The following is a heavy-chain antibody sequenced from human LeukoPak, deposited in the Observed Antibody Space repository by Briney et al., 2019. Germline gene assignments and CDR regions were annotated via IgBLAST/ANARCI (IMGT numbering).Heavy chain of an antibody. Sequence: SETLSLTCTVSGGPISSYYWSWIRQPAGKGLEWIGRIYTSGSTNYTPSLKSRVTMSVDTSKTKFPLNLSSVPAGDTAGYYCARGVTIFQYYYYYYMDVWGKGTTVTVSS. V-gene: IGHV4-4*07. CDR3: ARGVTIFQYYYYYYMDV. CDR2: IYTSGST. J-gene: IGHJ6*03. CDR1: GGPISSYY. D-gene: IGHD3-3*01.